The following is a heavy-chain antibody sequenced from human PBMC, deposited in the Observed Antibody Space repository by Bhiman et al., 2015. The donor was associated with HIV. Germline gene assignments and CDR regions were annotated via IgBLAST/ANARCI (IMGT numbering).Heavy chain of an antibody. CDR3: TKEAAVGDAEFFQH. V-gene: IGHV3-66*01. Sequence: EVQLVESGGGLVQPGGSLRLSCAASGFTVSSNYMNWVRQAPGKGLEWVSVIYTDGSTYYADSVKGRFTISRDNAKKSLFLQMDNLRYEDTALYYCTKEAAVGDAEFFQHWGQGTLVTVSS. D-gene: IGHD6-13*01. J-gene: IGHJ1*01. CDR2: IYTDGST. CDR1: GFTVSSNY.